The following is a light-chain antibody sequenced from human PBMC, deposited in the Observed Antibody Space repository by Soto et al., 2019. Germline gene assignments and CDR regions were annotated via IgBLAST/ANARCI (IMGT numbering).Light chain of an antibody. CDR3: QQSWTPPPT. CDR1: EYISNY. CDR2: SAS. V-gene: IGKV1-39*01. Sequence: DIQMTQSPSSLSASVGDIVTITCRASEYISNYLNWYQQKPGKAPKLLIYSASTLPSGVPSRFSGSGSGTNFTLTISSLQPEDFAAFYCQQSWTPPPTFVQGTKVQFK. J-gene: IGKJ1*01.